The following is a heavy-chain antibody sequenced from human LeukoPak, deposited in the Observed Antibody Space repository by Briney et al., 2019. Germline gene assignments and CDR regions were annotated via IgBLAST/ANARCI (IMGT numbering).Heavy chain of an antibody. V-gene: IGHV4-38-2*01. CDR2: INQSGST. D-gene: IGHD6-13*01. CDR1: GYSIRSDYY. Sequence: PSETLSLTCAVSGYSIRSDYYWGWIRPPPGKGLEWIGSINQSGSTHYNRSLKSRVTISIDTSKNQFSLKLSSMTAADTAVYYCARNSSWYFDYWGQGTLVTVSS. J-gene: IGHJ4*02. CDR3: ARNSSWYFDY.